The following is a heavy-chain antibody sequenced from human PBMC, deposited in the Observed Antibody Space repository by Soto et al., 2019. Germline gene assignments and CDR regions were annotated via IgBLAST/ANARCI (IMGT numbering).Heavy chain of an antibody. J-gene: IGHJ4*02. CDR3: ARVKGITGTTVPDY. Sequence: GASVKVSCSASGYTFTSYGIGWVRQAPGQGLEWMGWISAYNGNTIYAQKLQGRVTMTTDTSTSTAYMELRSLRSDDTAVYYCARVKGITGTTVPDYWGQGTLVTVSS. CDR1: GYTFTSYG. CDR2: ISAYNGNT. V-gene: IGHV1-18*01. D-gene: IGHD1-7*01.